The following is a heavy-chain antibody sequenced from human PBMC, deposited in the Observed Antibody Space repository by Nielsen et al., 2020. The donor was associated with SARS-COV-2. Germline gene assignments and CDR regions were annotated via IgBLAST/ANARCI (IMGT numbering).Heavy chain of an antibody. CDR2: INHSGNT. V-gene: IGHV4-34*01. D-gene: IGHD3-10*01. CDR1: GGSFSGYY. Sequence: SETLSLTCAVYGGSFSGYYWSWIRQPPGKGLEWIGEINHSGNTNHSPSLKSRVTISVDTSKIQFSLKLNSVTAADTAVYYCARRGFFDIWGQGTMVTVSS. CDR3: ARRGFFDI. J-gene: IGHJ3*02.